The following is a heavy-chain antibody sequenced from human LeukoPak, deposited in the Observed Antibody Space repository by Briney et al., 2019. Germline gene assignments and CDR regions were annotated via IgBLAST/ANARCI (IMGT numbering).Heavy chain of an antibody. J-gene: IGHJ6*03. D-gene: IGHD1/OR15-1a*01. CDR3: ARLGKGRTTHSAYYYYMDV. Sequence: GGSLRLSCAASGFTFSSYSMNWVRQAPGKGLEWVSSISSSSSYIYYADSVKGRFTISRDNAKNSLYLQMNSLRAEDTAVYYCARLGKGRTTHSAYYYYMDVWGKGTTVTVSS. V-gene: IGHV3-21*01. CDR2: ISSSSSYI. CDR1: GFTFSSYS.